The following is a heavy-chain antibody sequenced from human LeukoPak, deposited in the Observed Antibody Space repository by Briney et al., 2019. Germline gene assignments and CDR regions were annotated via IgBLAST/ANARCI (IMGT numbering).Heavy chain of an antibody. CDR3: PRKISSIAVFDY. CDR1: GGSISSYY. V-gene: IGHV4-59*01. CDR2: ISDSGNN. J-gene: IGHJ4*02. D-gene: IGHD2-15*01. Sequence: SETLSLTCTVSGGSISSYYWSWIRQPPGQGLEWIGYISDSGNNNYTPFLKSRVTISGDTPGNQISLKLSSVTAADTAVYYCPRKISSIAVFDYWGQGTLVTVSS.